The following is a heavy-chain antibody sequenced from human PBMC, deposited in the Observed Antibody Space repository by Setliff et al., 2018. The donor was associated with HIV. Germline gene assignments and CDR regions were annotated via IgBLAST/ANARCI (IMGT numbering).Heavy chain of an antibody. CDR2: IIPVFDTA. Sequence: ASVKVSCKASGGTFSSYAINWVRQAPGQGLEWMGGIIPVFDTANYALKFQGRVTITADESTSTSSMELSSLGSEDTAVYYCARVNGGNSPYYFDSWGQGTLVTVSS. CDR3: ARVNGGNSPYYFDS. CDR1: GGTFSSYA. D-gene: IGHD2-21*02. V-gene: IGHV1-69*13. J-gene: IGHJ4*02.